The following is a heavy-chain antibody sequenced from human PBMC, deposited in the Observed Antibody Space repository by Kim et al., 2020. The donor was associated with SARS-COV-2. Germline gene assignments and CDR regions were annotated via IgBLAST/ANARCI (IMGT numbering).Heavy chain of an antibody. D-gene: IGHD3-10*01. CDR3: ARAEDYYGSGSYYTGSKSIDY. V-gene: IGHV3-33*01. CDR2: IWYDGSNK. Sequence: GGSLRLSCAASGFTFSSYGMHWVRQAPGKGLEWVAVIWYDGSNKYYADSVKGRFTISRDNSKNTLYLQMNSLRAEDTAVYYCARAEDYYGSGSYYTGSKSIDYWGQGTLVTVSS. CDR1: GFTFSSYG. J-gene: IGHJ4*02.